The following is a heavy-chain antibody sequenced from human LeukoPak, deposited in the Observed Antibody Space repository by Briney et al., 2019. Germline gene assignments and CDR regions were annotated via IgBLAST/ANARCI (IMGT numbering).Heavy chain of an antibody. Sequence: PGGSLRLSCAASGLTFSGFWMSWVRQAPGKGLEWVSGISWNSGSIGYADSVKGRFTISRDNAKNSLYLQVNSLRAEDMALYYCVKGETAVAGGAFDYWGQGTLVTVSS. V-gene: IGHV3-9*03. D-gene: IGHD6-19*01. CDR3: VKGETAVAGGAFDY. J-gene: IGHJ4*02. CDR1: GLTFSGFW. CDR2: ISWNSGSI.